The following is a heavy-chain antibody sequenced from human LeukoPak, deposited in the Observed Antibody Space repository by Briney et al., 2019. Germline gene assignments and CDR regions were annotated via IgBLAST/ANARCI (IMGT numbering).Heavy chain of an antibody. Sequence: SETLSLTCTVSGGSISSGDYYWSWIRQPPGKGLEWIGYIYYSGSTYYNPSLKSRVTISVDTSKNQFSLKLSSVTAADTAVYYCASIVVVAATVDYWGQRTLVTVSS. CDR3: ASIVVVAATVDY. CDR2: IYYSGST. D-gene: IGHD2-15*01. CDR1: GGSISSGDYY. J-gene: IGHJ4*02. V-gene: IGHV4-30-4*01.